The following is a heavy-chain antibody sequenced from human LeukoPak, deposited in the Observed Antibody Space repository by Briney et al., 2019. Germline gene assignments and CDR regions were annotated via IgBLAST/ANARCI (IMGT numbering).Heavy chain of an antibody. Sequence: GRSLRLSCAASGFTFSSYAMHWVRQAPGKGLEWVAVISYDGSNKYYADSVKGRFTITRDNSKNTLYLQMNSLRAEDTAVYYCATLTRDRKYYFDYWGQGTLVTVSS. V-gene: IGHV3-30*04. CDR3: ATLTRDRKYYFDY. CDR1: GFTFSSYA. J-gene: IGHJ4*02. CDR2: ISYDGSNK.